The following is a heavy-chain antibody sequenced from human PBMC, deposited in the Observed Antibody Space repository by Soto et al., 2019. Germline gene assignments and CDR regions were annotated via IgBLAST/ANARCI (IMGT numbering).Heavy chain of an antibody. CDR1: GFTFSSYG. J-gene: IGHJ4*02. CDR3: ARVRVPAAIGVFLDY. CDR2: ISYDGSNK. Sequence: QVQLVESGGGVVQHGRSLRLSCAASGFTFSSYGIHWVRQAPGKGLEWVAVISYDGSNKYYADSVKGRFTISRDNSKNTLYLQMNSLRAEDTAVYYCARVRVPAAIGVFLDYWGQGTLVTVSS. V-gene: IGHV3-30*03. D-gene: IGHD2-2*01.